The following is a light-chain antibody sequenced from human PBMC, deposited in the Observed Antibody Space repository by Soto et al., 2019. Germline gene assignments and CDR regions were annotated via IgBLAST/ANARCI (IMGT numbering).Light chain of an antibody. J-gene: IGKJ1*01. V-gene: IGKV2-28*01. CDR3: MQALHTST. CDR1: QSLLHSNGYNY. CDR2: LGS. Sequence: DSVMTQSPLSLPVTPGEPASISCRSSQSLLHSNGYNYLDWYLQKPGQSPQLLIYLGSNRASGVPDRFSGSGSGTDFTLKISRVEAEDVGVYYCMQALHTSTFGQGTKVDIK.